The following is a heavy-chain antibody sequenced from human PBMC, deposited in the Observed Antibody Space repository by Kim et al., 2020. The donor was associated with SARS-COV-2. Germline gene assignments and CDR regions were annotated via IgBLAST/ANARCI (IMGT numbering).Heavy chain of an antibody. V-gene: IGHV3-30*09. J-gene: IGHJ6*02. D-gene: IGHD2-21*01. CDR2: ISYDGSNS. CDR1: GFTFGIYD. Sequence: GGSLRLSCAASGFTFGIYDIHWVRQAPGKGLEWVAVISYDGSNSYYADSVMGRFATSRDNPKYTSDLQMNSLRVEDTAVYYCARGNEIGYYYYGMDFWGQGSTVIV. CDR3: ARGNEIGYYYYGMDF.